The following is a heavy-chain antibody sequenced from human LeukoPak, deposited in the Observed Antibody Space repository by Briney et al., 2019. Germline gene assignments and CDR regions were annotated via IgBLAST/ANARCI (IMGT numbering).Heavy chain of an antibody. CDR1: GLTFSSYV. V-gene: IGHV3-23*01. D-gene: IGHD5/OR15-5a*01. CDR3: ARDSTQYSFDH. J-gene: IGHJ4*02. CDR2: ISGAGGST. Sequence: PGGSLRLSCAASGLTFSSYVMSWVRQAPGKGLEWVSGISGAGGSTYYADSVKGRFTISRDNSKNTLYLQMNSLRAEDTAVYYCARDSTQYSFDHWGQETLVTVSS.